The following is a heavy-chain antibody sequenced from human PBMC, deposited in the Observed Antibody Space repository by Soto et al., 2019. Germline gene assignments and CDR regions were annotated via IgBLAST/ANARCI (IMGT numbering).Heavy chain of an antibody. V-gene: IGHV1-2*02. CDR3: ARGGGRGYNELDP. J-gene: IGHJ5*02. Sequence: ASVKVSCKASGYTFTAYYMHWVRQAPGQGLEWMGWINPNSGGTYHAQNFQGRVTMTRDTSTTTAYMELASLRSDDAAVYYCARGGGRGYNELDPWGHGTLVTVSS. D-gene: IGHD5-12*01. CDR2: INPNSGGT. CDR1: GYTFTAYY.